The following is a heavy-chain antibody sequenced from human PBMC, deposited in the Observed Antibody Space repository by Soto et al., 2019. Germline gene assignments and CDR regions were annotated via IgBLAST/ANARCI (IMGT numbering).Heavy chain of an antibody. V-gene: IGHV4-61*01. J-gene: IGHJ5*02. Sequence: LALTCTVSGGAVSSGTYYWSWIRQPPGKGLEWIGHIYFTGSTNYNPSLKSRVTMSLDTSRNQFSLKLSSVTAADTAVYYCTRGPPRVQWFDPWGLGTLVTVSS. CDR3: TRGPPRVQWFDP. CDR2: IYFTGST. CDR1: GGAVSSGTYY.